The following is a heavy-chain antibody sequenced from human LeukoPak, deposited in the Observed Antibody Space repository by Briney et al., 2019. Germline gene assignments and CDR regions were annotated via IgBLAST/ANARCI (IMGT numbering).Heavy chain of an antibody. J-gene: IGHJ1*01. V-gene: IGHV3-23*01. CDR3: AKDLQYDSSGPEYFQH. CDR1: GFTFSGYA. Sequence: GGSLRLSCAASGFTFSGYAMTWVRQAPGKGLEWVSSITGNGRGTSYGDSVRGRFTVSRDNSKNTLYLQMNSLRAEDTAVYYCAKDLQYDSSGPEYFQHWGQGTLVTVSS. D-gene: IGHD3-22*01. CDR2: ITGNGRGT.